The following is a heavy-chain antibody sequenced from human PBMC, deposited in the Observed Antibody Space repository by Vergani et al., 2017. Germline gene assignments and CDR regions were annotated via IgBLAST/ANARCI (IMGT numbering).Heavy chain of an antibody. CDR3: AKGRNGDFGDYYYYMDV. CDR1: GFTFSSYG. V-gene: IGHV3-30*18. D-gene: IGHD3-10*01. CDR2: ISYDGSNK. J-gene: IGHJ6*03. Sequence: QVQLVESGGGVVQPGRSLRLSCAASGFTFSSYGMHWFRQAPGKGLEWVAVISYDGSNKYYADSVKGRFTISRDNSKNTLYLQMNSLRAEDTAVYYCAKGRNGDFGDYYYYMDVWDKGTTVTVSS.